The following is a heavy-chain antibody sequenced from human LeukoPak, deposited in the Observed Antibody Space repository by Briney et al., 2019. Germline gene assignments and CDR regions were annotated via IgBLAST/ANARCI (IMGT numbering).Heavy chain of an antibody. D-gene: IGHD2-15*01. Sequence: GGSLRLSCAASGFTFSSYAMSWVRQAPGKGLEWVSAISGSGGSTYYADSVKGRFTISRDNSKNTLYLQMNSLRAEDTAVYYCAKGTAATRRYYMDVWGKGTTVTISS. CDR3: AKGTAATRRYYMDV. CDR1: GFTFSSYA. CDR2: ISGSGGST. V-gene: IGHV3-23*01. J-gene: IGHJ6*03.